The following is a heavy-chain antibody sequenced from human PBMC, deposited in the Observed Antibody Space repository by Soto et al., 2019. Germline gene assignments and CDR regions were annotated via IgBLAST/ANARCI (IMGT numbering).Heavy chain of an antibody. D-gene: IGHD1-1*01. Sequence: SETLSLTCTVSGGSISSGGYYWSWIRQHPGKGLEWIGYVYYSGSTYYNPSLKSRVTISVDTSKNQFSLKLSSVTAADTAVYYCARDKGRDWNTGYYYYGMDVWGQGTTVTVSS. V-gene: IGHV4-31*03. J-gene: IGHJ6*02. CDR2: VYYSGST. CDR1: GGSISSGGYY. CDR3: ARDKGRDWNTGYYYYGMDV.